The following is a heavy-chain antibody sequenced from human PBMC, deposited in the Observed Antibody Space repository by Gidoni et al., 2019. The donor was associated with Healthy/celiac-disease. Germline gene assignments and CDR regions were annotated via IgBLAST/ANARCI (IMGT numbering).Heavy chain of an antibody. Sequence: EVQLVESGGGLVQPGGSLGLPCAASGFTSSSYSMNWVRQAPGKGLKWVSYISSSSSTIYYADSVKGRFTISRDNAKNSLYLQMNSLRAEDTAVYYCATWGVVPAANFDYWGQGTLVTVSS. CDR2: ISSSSSTI. CDR3: ATWGVVPAANFDY. CDR1: GFTSSSYS. J-gene: IGHJ4*02. V-gene: IGHV3-48*01. D-gene: IGHD2-2*01.